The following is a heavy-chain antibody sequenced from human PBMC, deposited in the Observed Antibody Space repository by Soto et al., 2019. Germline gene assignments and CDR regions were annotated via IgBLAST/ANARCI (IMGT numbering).Heavy chain of an antibody. CDR3: AKTGYCSGGSCHYVDY. J-gene: IGHJ4*01. D-gene: IGHD2-15*01. CDR2: IGGSGGGT. CDR1: GFTFSRSG. Sequence: EVQLLESGGGLVQPGGSLRLSCAASGFTFSRSGMNWVRQAPGMGLEWVSGIGGSGGGTYYADFVKGRFTIFRDASKDTLYLQMNSLRVEDTAVYYCAKTGYCSGGSCHYVDYWGHGTLVTVSS. V-gene: IGHV3-23*01.